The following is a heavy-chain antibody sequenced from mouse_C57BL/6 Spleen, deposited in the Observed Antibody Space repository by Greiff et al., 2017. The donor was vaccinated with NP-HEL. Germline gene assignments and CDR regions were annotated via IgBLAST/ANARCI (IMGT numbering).Heavy chain of an antibody. V-gene: IGHV1-64*01. D-gene: IGHD2-4*01. Sequence: QVQLQQPGAELVKPGASVKLSCKASGYTFTSYWMHWVKQRPGQGLEWIGMIHPNSGSTNYNEKFKSKATLTVDKSSSTAYMQLSSLTSEDSAVYYCARERDYYDAMDYWGQGTSVTVSS. J-gene: IGHJ4*01. CDR1: GYTFTSYW. CDR2: IHPNSGST. CDR3: ARERDYYDAMDY.